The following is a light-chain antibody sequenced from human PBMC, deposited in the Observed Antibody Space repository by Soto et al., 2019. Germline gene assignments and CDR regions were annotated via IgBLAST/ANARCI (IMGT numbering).Light chain of an antibody. J-gene: IGLJ1*01. Sequence: QSVLAQPASVSGSPGQSIAISCTGTSSDVGTNNYVSWYQQHPGKAPKLIIYDVSNRPSGVSDRSSGSKSGNTASLTISGLQAEDDSDYYCSSYTTNSTPLYVFGTVTKVTVL. V-gene: IGLV2-14*01. CDR2: DVS. CDR1: SSDVGTNNY. CDR3: SSYTTNSTPLYV.